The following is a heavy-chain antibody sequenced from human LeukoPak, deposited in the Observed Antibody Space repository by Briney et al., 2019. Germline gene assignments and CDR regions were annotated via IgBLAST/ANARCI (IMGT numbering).Heavy chain of an antibody. CDR2: ISWNSGSI. D-gene: IGHD6-13*01. CDR3: AKNSIAAAGTRFDY. V-gene: IGHV3-9*01. CDR1: GFTFDDYA. J-gene: IGHJ4*02. Sequence: PGRSLRPSCAASGFTFDDYAMHWVRQAPGKGLEWVSGISWNSGSIGYADSVKGRFTISRDNAKNSLYLQMNSLRAEDTALYYCAKNSIAAAGTRFDYWGQGTLVTVSS.